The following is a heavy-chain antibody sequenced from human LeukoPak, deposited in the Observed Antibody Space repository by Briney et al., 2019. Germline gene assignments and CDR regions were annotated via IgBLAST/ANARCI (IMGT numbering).Heavy chain of an antibody. CDR1: GGSISSYY. V-gene: IGHV4-59*01. Sequence: SETLSLTCTVSGGSISSYYWSWVRQHPGKGLEWVGYIYYSGRTNYNPSLKSRVTISVDTSKNQFSLKLSSVTAADTAVYYCARFTRRNWFDHWGQGTLVTVSS. CDR3: ARFTRRNWFDH. J-gene: IGHJ5*02. D-gene: IGHD3-16*01. CDR2: IYYSGRT.